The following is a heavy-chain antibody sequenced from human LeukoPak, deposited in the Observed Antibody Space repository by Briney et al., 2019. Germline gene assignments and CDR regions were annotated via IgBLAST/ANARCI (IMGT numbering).Heavy chain of an antibody. V-gene: IGHV3-30*03. J-gene: IGHJ6*03. CDR2: ISYDGSNK. D-gene: IGHD2-2*01. CDR3: RVVVPAASFFYYYYYYMDV. CDR1: GFTFSSYG. Sequence: GGSLRLSCAASGFTFSSYGMSWVRQAPGKGLEWVAVISYDGSNKYYADSVKGRFTISRDNSKNTLYLQMNSLRAEDTAVYYCRVVVPAASFFYYYYYYMDVWGKGTTVTVSS.